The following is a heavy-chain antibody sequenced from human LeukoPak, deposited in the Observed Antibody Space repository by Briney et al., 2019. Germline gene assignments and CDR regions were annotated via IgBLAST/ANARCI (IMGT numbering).Heavy chain of an antibody. CDR1: GFTFSSYA. CDR2: ILYDGSMK. J-gene: IGHJ3*02. CDR3: ARPVVAATTPDTFDI. V-gene: IGHV3-30*01. Sequence: GRSLRLSCAASGFTFSSYAMHWVRQAPGKGLEWVGVILYDGSMKYYADSVKGRFTISRDNSKNTLYLQMNGLRAEDTAVYYCARPVVAATTPDTFDIWGQGTMVTVSS. D-gene: IGHD2-15*01.